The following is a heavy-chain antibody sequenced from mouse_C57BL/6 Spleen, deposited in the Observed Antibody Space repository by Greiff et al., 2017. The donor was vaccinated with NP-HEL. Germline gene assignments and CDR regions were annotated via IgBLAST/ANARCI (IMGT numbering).Heavy chain of an antibody. CDR2: IDPENGDT. CDR1: GFNIKDDY. D-gene: IGHD1-1*01. CDR3: TLSVVATGFDY. J-gene: IGHJ2*01. V-gene: IGHV14-4*01. Sequence: EVQLMESGAELVRPGASVKLSCTASGFNIKDDYMHWVKQRPEQGLEWIGWIDPENGDTEYASKFQGKATITADTSSNTAYLQLSSLTSEDTAVYYCTLSVVATGFDYWGQGTTLTVSS.